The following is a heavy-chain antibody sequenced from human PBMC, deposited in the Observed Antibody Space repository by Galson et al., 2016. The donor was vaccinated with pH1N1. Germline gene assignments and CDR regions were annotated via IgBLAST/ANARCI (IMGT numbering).Heavy chain of an antibody. CDR2: INPDSGGT. CDR1: GYTFTAYY. Sequence: SVKVSCKASGYTFTAYYIHWVRQAPGQGLEWMGWINPDSGGTHFAQKFQGWFTMTRDTSIRTAYMELSRLKTDDTAVYYCARVDRCTSGFDYWGQGALVAVSS. D-gene: IGHD3-10*01. J-gene: IGHJ4*02. V-gene: IGHV1-2*04. CDR3: ARVDRCTSGFDY.